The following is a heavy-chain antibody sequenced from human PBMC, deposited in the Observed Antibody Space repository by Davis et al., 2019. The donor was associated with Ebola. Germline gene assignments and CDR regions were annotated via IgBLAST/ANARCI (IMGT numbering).Heavy chain of an antibody. D-gene: IGHD3-3*01. CDR3: ARASYYDFWSGYISYMDV. CDR2: ISAYNGNT. Sequence: ASVKVSCKASGYTFTSYGISWVRQAPGQGLEWMGWISAYNGNTNYAQKLQGRVTMTTDTSTSTAYMELRSLRSYDTAVYYCARASYYDFWSGYISYMDVWGKGTTVTVSS. J-gene: IGHJ6*03. CDR1: GYTFTSYG. V-gene: IGHV1-18*04.